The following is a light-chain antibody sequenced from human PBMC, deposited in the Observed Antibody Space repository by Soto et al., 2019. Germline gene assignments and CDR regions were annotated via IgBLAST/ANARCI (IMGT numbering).Light chain of an antibody. CDR3: QAWDSGTVV. Sequence: SSELTQPPSVSVSPGQTASITCSGDKLGDKYACWYQQKPGQSPVLVIYQDTKRPSGIPERFSGSNSGNTATLTISGTQAMDEADYYCQAWDSGTVVFGGGTQLTVL. J-gene: IGLJ2*01. CDR2: QDT. V-gene: IGLV3-1*01. CDR1: KLGDKY.